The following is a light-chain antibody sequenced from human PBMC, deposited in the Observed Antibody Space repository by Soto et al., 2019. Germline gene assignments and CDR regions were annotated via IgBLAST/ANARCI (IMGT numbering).Light chain of an antibody. V-gene: IGKV1-5*01. CDR3: HQHNSYPWT. CDR2: DAS. CDR1: QSISSW. Sequence: DIQMTQSPSTLSASVGDRVTITCRASQSISSWLAWYQQKPGKAPRLLIYDASSLERGVPSRFXXXXXGTXXXXXXXXXXTDDFAXYSCHQHNSYPWTFGQGNKVEIK. J-gene: IGKJ1*01.